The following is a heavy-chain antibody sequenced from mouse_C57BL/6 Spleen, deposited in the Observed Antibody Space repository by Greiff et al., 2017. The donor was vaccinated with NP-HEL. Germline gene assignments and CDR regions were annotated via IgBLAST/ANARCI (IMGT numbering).Heavy chain of an antibody. J-gene: IGHJ3*01. D-gene: IGHD1-1*02. Sequence: DVQLVESEGGLVQPGSSMKLSCTASGFTFSDYYMAWVRQVPEKGLEWVANINYDGSSTYYLDSLKSRFIISRDNAKNILYLQMSSLKSEDTATYYCARGWGWFAYWGQGTLVTVSA. CDR1: GFTFSDYY. CDR3: ARGWGWFAY. V-gene: IGHV5-16*01. CDR2: INYDGSST.